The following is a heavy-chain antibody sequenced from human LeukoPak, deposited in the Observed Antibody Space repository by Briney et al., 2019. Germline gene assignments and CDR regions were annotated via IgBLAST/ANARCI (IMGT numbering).Heavy chain of an antibody. D-gene: IGHD6-6*01. Sequence: PETLSLTCTVSGGSISGYYWSWIRQAPGKGLEWIGDIYYSGSTNYNPSLKSRLTISIDTSENQFYLRLGSVTAADTAVYYCAREYSSSSGRRAFDIWGQGTMVTVSS. J-gene: IGHJ3*02. CDR2: IYYSGST. CDR1: GGSISGYY. CDR3: AREYSSSSGRRAFDI. V-gene: IGHV4-59*08.